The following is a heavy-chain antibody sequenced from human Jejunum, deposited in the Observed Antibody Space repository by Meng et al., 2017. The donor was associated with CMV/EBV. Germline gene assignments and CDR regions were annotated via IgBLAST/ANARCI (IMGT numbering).Heavy chain of an antibody. CDR1: GFTCSNDW. CDR3: ARGFAIDS. J-gene: IGHJ4*02. Sequence: RVWESGGGLVRAGGSLVLCCVSYGFTCSNDWMTWYRQAPGKGLEWVANIKHNGSVTYYVAFVKGRFTISRDKGKNSLYLQMNNLRAEDTGVYYCARGFAIDSWGQGTLVTVSS. CDR2: IKHNGSVT. D-gene: IGHD3-10*01. V-gene: IGHV3-7*04.